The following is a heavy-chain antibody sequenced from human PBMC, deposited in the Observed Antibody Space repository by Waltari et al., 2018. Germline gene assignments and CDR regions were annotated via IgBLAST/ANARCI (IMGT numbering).Heavy chain of an antibody. CDR1: GGSISSGSYY. Sequence: QVQLQESGPGLVKPSETLSLTCSVSGGSISSGSYYWTWIRQPAGKGLEWIGRIYTSGDTNYHPSLRRRLTISVDTSNNQCSLKLSSVTAADTAVYYCARDPPQLADAFDIWGQGTMVTVSS. CDR3: ARDPPQLADAFDI. J-gene: IGHJ3*02. D-gene: IGHD3-10*01. CDR2: IYTSGDT. V-gene: IGHV4-61*02.